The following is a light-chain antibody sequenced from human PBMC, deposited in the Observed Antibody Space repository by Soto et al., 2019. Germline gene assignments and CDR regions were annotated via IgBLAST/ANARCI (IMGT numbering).Light chain of an antibody. J-gene: IGKJ4*02. CDR2: DAS. Sequence: EIVLTQSPATLSLSPGERATLSCRASQSVSSYLAWYQQKPGQAPSLLIYDASNRANGIPARFSGSGSGTDFTHTISSLEPEDFAGYYCQQRSNWPLPFGGGTKVEIK. CDR3: QQRSNWPLP. V-gene: IGKV3-11*01. CDR1: QSVSSY.